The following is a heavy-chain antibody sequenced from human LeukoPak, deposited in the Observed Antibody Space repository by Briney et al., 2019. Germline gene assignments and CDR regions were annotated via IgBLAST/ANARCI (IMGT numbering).Heavy chain of an antibody. V-gene: IGHV4-39*01. D-gene: IGHD4-11*01. Sequence: SETLSLTCTVSGGSISSSSYYWGWIRQPPGKGLEWIGSIYYGGSTYYNPSLKSRVTISVDTSKNQFSLKLSSVTAADTAVYYCARPRLLYSNYYYYYYMDVWGKGTTVTVSS. CDR3: ARPRLLYSNYYYYYYMDV. J-gene: IGHJ6*03. CDR2: IYYGGST. CDR1: GGSISSSSYY.